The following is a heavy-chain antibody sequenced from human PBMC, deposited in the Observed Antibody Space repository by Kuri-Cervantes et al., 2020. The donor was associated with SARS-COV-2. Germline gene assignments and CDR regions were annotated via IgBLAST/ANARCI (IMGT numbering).Heavy chain of an antibody. V-gene: IGHV4-30-2*01. D-gene: IGHD6-19*01. CDR2: IYHSGST. CDR1: GGSISSGGYS. Sequence: SQTLSLTCAVSGGSISSGGYSCSWIRQPTGKCREWIGYIYHSGSTYYNPSLKTRVTISVDRSKNQFSLKLSSVTAADTAVYYCATSSDWYRGYFQHWGQGTLVTVSS. J-gene: IGHJ1*01. CDR3: ATSSDWYRGYFQH.